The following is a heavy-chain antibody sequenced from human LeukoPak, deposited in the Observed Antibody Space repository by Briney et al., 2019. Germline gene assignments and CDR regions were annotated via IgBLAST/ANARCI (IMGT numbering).Heavy chain of an antibody. J-gene: IGHJ4*02. CDR1: GYTFTSYG. CDR2: ISAYNGNT. D-gene: IGHD3-22*01. V-gene: IGHV1-18*01. CDR3: ARDWASRYDSSGYIDY. Sequence: ASVKVSCKASGYTFTSYGISWVRQAPGQGLEWMGWISAYNGNTNYAQKLQGRVTMTTDTSTSTAYMELRSLRSDDTAVYYCARDWASRYDSSGYIDYWGQGDLVTVSS.